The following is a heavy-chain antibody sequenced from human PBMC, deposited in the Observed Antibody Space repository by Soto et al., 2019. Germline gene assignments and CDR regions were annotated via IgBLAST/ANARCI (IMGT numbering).Heavy chain of an antibody. CDR2: IYSGSTT. J-gene: IGHJ4*02. V-gene: IGHV3-66*04. CDR3: AKPGSYDIYDYFDY. D-gene: IGHD3-9*01. CDR1: GLSVSTNY. Sequence: GGSLRLSCAASGLSVSTNYMSWVRQAPGKGLEWVSVIYSGSTTHYADSVKGRFTISRDSSKNTLYLQMNSLRAEDTAVYYCAKPGSYDIYDYFDYWGQGPLVTVSS.